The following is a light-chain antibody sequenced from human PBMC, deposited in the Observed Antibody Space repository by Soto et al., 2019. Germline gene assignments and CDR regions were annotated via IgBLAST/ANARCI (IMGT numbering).Light chain of an antibody. J-gene: IGKJ2*01. CDR2: GAS. CDR3: QQYGSSPPLYT. CDR1: QSVSSSY. V-gene: IGKV3-20*01. Sequence: EIVLTQSPGTLSLSPGERVILSCRASQSVSSSYLAWYQQKPGQAPRLLIYGASSRATGIPDRFSSSGSGTDFTLTISRLEPEDFAVYYCQQYGSSPPLYTFGQGTKLEIK.